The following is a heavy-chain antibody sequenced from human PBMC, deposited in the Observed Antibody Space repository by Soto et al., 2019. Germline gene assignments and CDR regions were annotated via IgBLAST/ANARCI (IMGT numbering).Heavy chain of an antibody. Sequence: ASVTVSCKASGYTFTDYYMRWVRQAPGQGLEWMGWINPNSGGTNYAEKFQGWVTMTRDTSISTAYMELSRLRSDDTAVYYCARIMSSTTLDDYWGQGTLVTVSS. J-gene: IGHJ4*02. CDR1: GYTFTDYY. CDR2: INPNSGGT. CDR3: ARIMSSTTLDDY. V-gene: IGHV1-2*04. D-gene: IGHD2-2*01.